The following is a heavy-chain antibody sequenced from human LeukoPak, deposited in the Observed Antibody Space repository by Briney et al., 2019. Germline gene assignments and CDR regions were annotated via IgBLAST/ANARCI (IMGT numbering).Heavy chain of an antibody. CDR3: ARTYYGSGSLYYYYYYMDV. CDR1: GGSIISYY. Sequence: SETLSLTCTVSGGSIISYYWSWIRQPPGKGLEWIGYIYYSGSTNYNPSLKSRVTVSVDTSKNQFSLKLSSVTAADTAVYYCARTYYGSGSLYYYYYYMDVWGKGTTVTVSS. V-gene: IGHV4-59*01. D-gene: IGHD3-10*01. CDR2: IYYSGST. J-gene: IGHJ6*03.